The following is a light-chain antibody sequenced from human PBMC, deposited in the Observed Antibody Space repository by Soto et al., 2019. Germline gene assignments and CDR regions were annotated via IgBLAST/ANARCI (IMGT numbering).Light chain of an antibody. Sequence: QSVLTQPPSVSGSPGQSVTISCTGTSSDFNNYDRVSWYQRPPGTGPKLIIFEVNNRPSGVPDRFSGSKSGNTASLTISGLQDEAEGQYQCSLYQTDSTYVFGPGTKVTVL. J-gene: IGLJ1*01. V-gene: IGLV2-18*01. CDR2: EVN. CDR1: SSDFNNYDR. CDR3: SLYQTDSTYV.